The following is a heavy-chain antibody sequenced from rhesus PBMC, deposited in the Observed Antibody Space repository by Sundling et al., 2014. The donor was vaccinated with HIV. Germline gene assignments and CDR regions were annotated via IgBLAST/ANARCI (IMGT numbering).Heavy chain of an antibody. Sequence: QVQLVQSGPEVKKPGASVKLSCKASGYTFTRYSINWVRQAPGQGLEWMGWINPSNGNTDYAQKFKDRVTMTRDTSTSTAYMELSSLRSEDTAVYYCARGLQYLEWFVGIGLDSWGQGVVGHRLL. V-gene: IGHV1-200*01. D-gene: IGHD3-3*01. J-gene: IGHJ6*01. CDR3: ARGLQYLEWFVGIGLDS. CDR2: INPSNGNT. CDR1: GYTFTRYS.